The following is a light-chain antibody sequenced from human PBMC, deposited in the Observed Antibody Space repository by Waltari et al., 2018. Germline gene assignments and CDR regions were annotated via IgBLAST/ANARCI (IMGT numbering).Light chain of an antibody. CDR1: QSVLYSSNNKNY. V-gene: IGKV4-1*01. J-gene: IGKJ2*01. Sequence: DIVMTQSPDSLAVSLGERATIHCKSSQSVLYSSNNKNYLAWYQQKPGQPPKLLISWASTRESGVLDRFSGSGSGTDFTLTISSLQDEDVAVYYCQEYYSTPLTFGQGTKLEIK. CDR2: WAS. CDR3: QEYYSTPLT.